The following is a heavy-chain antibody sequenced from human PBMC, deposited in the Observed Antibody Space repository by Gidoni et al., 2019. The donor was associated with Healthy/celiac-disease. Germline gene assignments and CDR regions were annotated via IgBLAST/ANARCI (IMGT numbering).Heavy chain of an antibody. J-gene: IGHJ4*02. D-gene: IGHD2-2*02. V-gene: IGHV3-23*04. CDR3: AKEGVVPAAIQH. CDR1: GFSFSSYA. CDR2: IGGSGGST. Sequence: EVQVVESGGGLVQPGGCLRLACAASGFSFSSYAMTSVRQAPGKGLEWVSAIGGSGGSTYYADSGKGRFTISRDNSKNTLYLQMNSLRAEDTAVYYCAKEGVVPAAIQHWGQGTLVTVSS.